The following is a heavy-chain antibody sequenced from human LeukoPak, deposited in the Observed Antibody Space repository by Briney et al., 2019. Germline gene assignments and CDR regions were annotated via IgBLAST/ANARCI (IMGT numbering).Heavy chain of an antibody. Sequence: SVKVSCKASGGTFSSYAINWVRQAPGQGLEWMGGIIPIFGAANYAQKFQGRVTITADESTSTAYMELSSLRSEDTAVYYCARDLITMVRGVTTDYWGQGTLVTVSS. J-gene: IGHJ4*02. D-gene: IGHD3-10*01. V-gene: IGHV1-69*01. CDR3: ARDLITMVRGVTTDY. CDR2: IIPIFGAA. CDR1: GGTFSSYA.